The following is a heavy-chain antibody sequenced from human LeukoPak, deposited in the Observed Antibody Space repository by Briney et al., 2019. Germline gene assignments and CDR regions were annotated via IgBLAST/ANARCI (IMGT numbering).Heavy chain of an antibody. D-gene: IGHD6-6*01. CDR2: INHSGST. CDR3: ARYSSSRGYYYYYMDV. J-gene: IGHJ6*03. V-gene: IGHV4-34*01. Sequence: SETLSLTCAVYGGSFSGYYWSWSREPPGKGLEWMGEINHSGSTNYNPSLKSRVTISVDTSKNQFSLKLSSVTAADTAVYYCARYSSSRGYYYYYMDVWGKGTTVTVSS. CDR1: GGSFSGYY.